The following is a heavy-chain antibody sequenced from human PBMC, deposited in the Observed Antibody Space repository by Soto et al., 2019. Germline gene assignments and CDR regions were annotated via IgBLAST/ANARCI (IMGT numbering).Heavy chain of an antibody. CDR1: DGSINDYGYY. CDR2: IHYTGST. D-gene: IGHD1-1*01. Sequence: ASETLSLTCIVSDGSINDYGYYGTGIRQPPGEGLEWIGHIHYTGSTSYNPSLKSRVTISLDTSKNQFSLKVNSVSAADTAVYYCARDRSNSPDFFDSWGQGTLVTVSS. J-gene: IGHJ4*02. V-gene: IGHV4-30-4*01. CDR3: ARDRSNSPDFFDS.